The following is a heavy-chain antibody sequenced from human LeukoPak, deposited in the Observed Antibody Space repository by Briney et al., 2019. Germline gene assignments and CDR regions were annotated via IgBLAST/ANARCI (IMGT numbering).Heavy chain of an antibody. V-gene: IGHV3-30*18. CDR3: VKGRSYTASYFDY. J-gene: IGHJ4*02. Sequence: PGGSLRLSCAASGFTFSSYGMHWVRQAPGKGLEWVAVISYDGSNKYYADSVKGRFTISRDNSKNTLYLQMNSLRAEDTAVYYCVKGRSYTASYFDYWGQGTLVTVSS. D-gene: IGHD2-2*02. CDR2: ISYDGSNK. CDR1: GFTFSSYG.